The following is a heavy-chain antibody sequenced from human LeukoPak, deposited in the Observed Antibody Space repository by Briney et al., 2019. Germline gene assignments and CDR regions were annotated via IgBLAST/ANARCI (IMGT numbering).Heavy chain of an antibody. CDR2: ISGSGGST. CDR1: GFTFSSYA. V-gene: IGHV3-23*01. CDR3: AKDQGHYYDSSGYFNWFDP. Sequence: GGSLRLSCAASGFTFSSYAMSWVRQTPGKGLEWVSAISGSGGSTYYADSVKGRFTISRDNSKNTLYLQMNSLRAEDTAVYYCAKDQGHYYDSSGYFNWFDPWGQGTLVTVSS. D-gene: IGHD3-22*01. J-gene: IGHJ5*02.